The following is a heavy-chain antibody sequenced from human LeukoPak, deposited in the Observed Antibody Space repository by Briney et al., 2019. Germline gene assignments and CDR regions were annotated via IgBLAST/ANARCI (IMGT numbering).Heavy chain of an antibody. Sequence: ASVKVSCKASGYTFTSYGISWVRQAPGQGLEWMGRISAYNGNTNYAQKLQGRVTMTTDTSTSTAYMELRSLRSDDTAVYYCARVPEIYGSGSYFYFDYWGQGTLVTVSS. CDR3: ARVPEIYGSGSYFYFDY. V-gene: IGHV1-18*01. CDR2: ISAYNGNT. D-gene: IGHD3-10*01. CDR1: GYTFTSYG. J-gene: IGHJ4*02.